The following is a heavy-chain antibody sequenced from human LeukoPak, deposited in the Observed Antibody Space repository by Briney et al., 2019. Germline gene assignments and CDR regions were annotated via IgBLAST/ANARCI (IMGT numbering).Heavy chain of an antibody. CDR1: GYTLTELS. CDR2: FDPEDGET. Sequence: ASVKVSCKVCGYTLTELSMHWVRQAPGKGLEWMGGFDPEDGETIYAQKFQGRVTMTEDTSTDTAYMELSSLRSEDTAVYYCATGPWGVGAHSDFDIWGQGTMVTVSS. D-gene: IGHD1-26*01. CDR3: ATGPWGVGAHSDFDI. J-gene: IGHJ3*02. V-gene: IGHV1-24*01.